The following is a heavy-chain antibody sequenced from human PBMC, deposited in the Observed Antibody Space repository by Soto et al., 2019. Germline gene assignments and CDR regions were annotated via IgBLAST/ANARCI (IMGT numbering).Heavy chain of an antibody. CDR3: ARLEGGPFDY. J-gene: IGHJ4*02. D-gene: IGHD3-16*01. Sequence: GESLKISCKASGYSFTSYWLAWVRQMPGKGLEWMGSIYPGDSDTRYSPSFQSRVTISADKSISTAYLQWSSLKASDTAMYYCARLEGGPFDYWGQGALVTVSS. CDR2: IYPGDSDT. V-gene: IGHV5-51*01. CDR1: GYSFTSYW.